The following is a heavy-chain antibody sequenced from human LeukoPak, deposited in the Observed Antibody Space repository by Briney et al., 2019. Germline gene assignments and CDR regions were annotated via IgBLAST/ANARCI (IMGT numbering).Heavy chain of an antibody. V-gene: IGHV4-4*07. J-gene: IGHJ4*02. CDR1: GGSISSYY. Sequence: SPTLSLTCTVSGGSISSYYWSWIRQPAGKGLEWIGRIYTSASTNYNPSLKSRVTMSVDTSKNQFSLKLSSVTAADTAVYYCARGRRDDCSSTTCYVYFDYWGQGTLVTVSP. D-gene: IGHD2-2*01. CDR2: IYTSAST. CDR3: ARGRRDDCSSTTCYVYFDY.